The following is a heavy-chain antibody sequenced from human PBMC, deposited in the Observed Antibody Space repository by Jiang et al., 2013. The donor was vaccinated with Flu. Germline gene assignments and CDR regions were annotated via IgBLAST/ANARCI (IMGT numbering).Heavy chain of an antibody. V-gene: IGHV6-1*01. CDR3: ATDHQGSSGVFSLDY. CDR1: GDSVSSNSAS. CDR2: TFYRSKWYH. D-gene: IGHD6-19*01. J-gene: IGHJ4*02. Sequence: QTLSLTCAISGDSVSSNSASWNWIRQSPSRGLEWLGRTFYRSKWYHDYAISVKSRITINPDTSKNQVSLQLDSVTPEDTAVYYCATDHQGSSGVFSLDYWGQGTVVT.